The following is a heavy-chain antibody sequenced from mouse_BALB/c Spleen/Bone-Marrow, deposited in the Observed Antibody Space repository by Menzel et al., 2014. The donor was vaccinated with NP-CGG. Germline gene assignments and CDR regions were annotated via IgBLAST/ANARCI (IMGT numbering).Heavy chain of an antibody. CDR1: GFNIKDTY. Sequence: EVQLQQSGAELVKPGASVKLSCTASGFNIKDTYMHWVKQRPEQGLEWIGRIDPANGNTNYDPKFQGKATITADTSSNTAYLQLSSLTSEDTAVYYCANYYYGYYFDSWGQGTTLTVSS. V-gene: IGHV14-3*02. CDR3: ANYYYGYYFDS. CDR2: IDPANGNT. D-gene: IGHD1-1*01. J-gene: IGHJ2*01.